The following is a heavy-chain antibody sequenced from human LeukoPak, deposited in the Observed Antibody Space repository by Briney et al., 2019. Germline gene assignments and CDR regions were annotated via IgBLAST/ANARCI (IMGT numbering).Heavy chain of an antibody. CDR2: ISFDGSNK. CDR1: GFTFNIYG. D-gene: IGHD4-17*01. Sequence: PGGSLRLSCAASGFTFNIYGMHWVRQAPGKGLEWVAVISFDGSNKNYADSVKGRFTISRDNSKNMLYLQMNSLRAEDTAVYYCARDLTVTTHLGYYYYGLDVWGQGTTVTVSS. CDR3: ARDLTVTTHLGYYYYGLDV. V-gene: IGHV3-30-3*01. J-gene: IGHJ6*02.